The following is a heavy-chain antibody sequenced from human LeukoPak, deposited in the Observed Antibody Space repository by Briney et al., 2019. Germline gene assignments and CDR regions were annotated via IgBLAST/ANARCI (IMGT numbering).Heavy chain of an antibody. CDR2: ISSSGSTI. V-gene: IGHV3-48*04. D-gene: IGHD3-22*01. CDR1: GFTFSSYA. CDR3: ARAGYYDSSGYYH. Sequence: GGSLRLSCAASGFTFSSYAMHWVRQAPGKGLEWVSYISSSGSTIYYADSVKGRFTISRDNAKNSLYPQMNSLRAEDTAVYYCARAGYYDSSGYYHWGQGTLVTVSS. J-gene: IGHJ4*02.